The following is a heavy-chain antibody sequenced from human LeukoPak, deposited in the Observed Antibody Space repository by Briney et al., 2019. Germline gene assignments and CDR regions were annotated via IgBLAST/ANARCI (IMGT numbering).Heavy chain of an antibody. V-gene: IGHV4-4*07. J-gene: IGHJ6*03. CDR3: ARVSSGWNYMDV. D-gene: IGHD6-19*01. CDR2: IYTTGTT. CDR1: GGSISGYH. Sequence: SETLSLTCNVSGGSISGYHWSWIRQPPGKGLEWIGRIYTTGTTNYNPSLKSRVTMSVDTPKNQFSLKLSSVTAADTAVYYCARVSSGWNYMDVWGKGTTVTVSS.